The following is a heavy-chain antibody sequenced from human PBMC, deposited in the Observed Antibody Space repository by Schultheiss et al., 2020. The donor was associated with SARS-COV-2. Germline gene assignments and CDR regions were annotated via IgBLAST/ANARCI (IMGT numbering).Heavy chain of an antibody. CDR3: ARSTGGSYAYFDY. J-gene: IGHJ4*02. CDR2: IYYSGST. CDR1: GGSISSYY. Sequence: GSLRLSCTVSGGSISSYYWSWIRQPPGKGLEWIGYIYYSGSTNYNPSLKSRVTISVDTSKNQFSLKLSSVTAADTAVYYCARSTGGSYAYFDYWGQGTLVTVSS. D-gene: IGHD1-26*01. V-gene: IGHV4-59*12.